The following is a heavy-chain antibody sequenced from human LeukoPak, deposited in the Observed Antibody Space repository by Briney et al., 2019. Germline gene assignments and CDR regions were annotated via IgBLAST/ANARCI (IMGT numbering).Heavy chain of an antibody. Sequence: GESLKISCTASGFTFGSYAMSWVRQAPGRGLEWVSAISASVSNTYYADSVRGRFTISRDNSKNTLYLQMNSLTPEDTAIYYCAKRLAVLGPSFDLWGQGALVTVSS. CDR2: ISASVSNT. D-gene: IGHD6-19*01. V-gene: IGHV3-23*01. J-gene: IGHJ4*02. CDR1: GFTFGSYA. CDR3: AKRLAVLGPSFDL.